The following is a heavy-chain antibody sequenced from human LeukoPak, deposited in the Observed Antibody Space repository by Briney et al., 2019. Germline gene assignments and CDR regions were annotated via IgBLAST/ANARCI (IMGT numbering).Heavy chain of an antibody. J-gene: IGHJ5*02. V-gene: IGHV1-46*01. Sequence: ASVKVSCKASGYTFTSYGISWVRQAPGQGLEWMGIINPSGGSTSYAQKFQGRVTMTRNTSISTAYMELSSLRSEDTAIYYCARDNSVGDNAWWFDPWGQGTLVTVSS. CDR1: GYTFTSYG. D-gene: IGHD1-26*01. CDR3: ARDNSVGDNAWWFDP. CDR2: INPSGGST.